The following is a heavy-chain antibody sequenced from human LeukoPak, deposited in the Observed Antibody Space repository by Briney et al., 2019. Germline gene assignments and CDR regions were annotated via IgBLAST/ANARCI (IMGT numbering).Heavy chain of an antibody. Sequence: SETLSLTCTVSGGSISSSGYYWGWIRQPPGKGLEWIGSIYYSGSTYYNPSLKSRVTISVDTSKNQFSLKLSSVTAADTAVYYCARGKTRTSIAPLRSRLEYYFDYWGQGTLVTVSS. D-gene: IGHD6-6*01. CDR3: ARGKTRTSIAPLRSRLEYYFDY. V-gene: IGHV4-39*07. J-gene: IGHJ4*02. CDR2: IYYSGST. CDR1: GGSISSSGYY.